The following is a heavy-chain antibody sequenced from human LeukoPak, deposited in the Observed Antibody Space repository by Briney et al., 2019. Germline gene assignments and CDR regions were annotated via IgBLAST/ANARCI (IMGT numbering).Heavy chain of an antibody. V-gene: IGHV1-2*02. CDR1: GYTFTGYL. Sequence: GASVKVSCKTSGYTFTGYLMHWVRQAPGQGLEWMGWINPNTGGTNYAQKFQGRVTMTSDTSISTAYMEVSRLRSDDTAVYYCAREGIIKTFDNWGQGTLVTVSS. CDR3: AREGIIKTFDN. CDR2: INPNTGGT. D-gene: IGHD2/OR15-2a*01. J-gene: IGHJ4*02.